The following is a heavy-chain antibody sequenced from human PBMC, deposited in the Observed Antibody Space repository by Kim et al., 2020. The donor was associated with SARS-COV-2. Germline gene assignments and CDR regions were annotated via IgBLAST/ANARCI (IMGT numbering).Heavy chain of an antibody. CDR1: GFTFSSYG. J-gene: IGHJ4*02. Sequence: GGSLRLSCAASGFTFSSYGMHWVRQAPGKGLERVAVIWYDGSNKYYADSVKGRFTISRDNSKNTLYLQMNSLRAEDTAVYYCAKGDYGSGSIGDYWGQGTLVTVSS. CDR2: IWYDGSNK. V-gene: IGHV3-33*06. CDR3: AKGDYGSGSIGDY. D-gene: IGHD3-10*01.